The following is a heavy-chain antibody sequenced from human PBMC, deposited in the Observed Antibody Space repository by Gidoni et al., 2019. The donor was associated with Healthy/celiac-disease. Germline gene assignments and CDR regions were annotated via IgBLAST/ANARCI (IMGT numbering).Heavy chain of an antibody. Sequence: QVQLQESGPGLVKPSETLSLTCTVSGGSISSYYWSWIRQPPGKGLEWIGYIYYSGSTNYNPSLKSRVTISVDTSKNQFSLKLSSVTAADTAVYYCARENYYDSSADDGYWYFDLWGRGTLVTVSS. V-gene: IGHV4-59*01. D-gene: IGHD3-22*01. CDR1: GGSISSYY. CDR2: IYYSGST. J-gene: IGHJ2*01. CDR3: ARENYYDSSADDGYWYFDL.